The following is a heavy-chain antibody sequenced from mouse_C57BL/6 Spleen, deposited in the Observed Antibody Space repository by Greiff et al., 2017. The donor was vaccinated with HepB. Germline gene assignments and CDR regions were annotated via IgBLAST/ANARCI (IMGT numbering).Heavy chain of an antibody. V-gene: IGHV1-82*01. CDR1: GYAFSSSW. Sequence: QVQLQQSGPELVKPGASVKISCKASGYAFSSSWMNWVKQRPGKGLVWIGRIYPGDGDTNYNGKFKGKATLTADKSSSTAYMQLSSLTSEDSAVYVCARRDYGYADYYAMDYWGQGTSVTVSS. D-gene: IGHD2-2*01. J-gene: IGHJ4*01. CDR3: ARRDYGYADYYAMDY. CDR2: IYPGDGDT.